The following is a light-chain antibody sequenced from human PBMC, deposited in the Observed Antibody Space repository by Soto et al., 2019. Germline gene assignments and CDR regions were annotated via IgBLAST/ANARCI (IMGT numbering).Light chain of an antibody. J-gene: IGLJ3*02. CDR2: NTN. Sequence: QAVVTQEPSLTVSPGGTVTLTCASSTGAVTSGYYPNWFQQKPGQAPRALIYNTNNKHSWTPARFSGSLVGDKAALTLSGVQPEDEAEYYCLLYYGGAQSPWVFGGGTKLTVL. V-gene: IGLV7-43*01. CDR1: TGAVTSGYY. CDR3: LLYYGGAQSPWV.